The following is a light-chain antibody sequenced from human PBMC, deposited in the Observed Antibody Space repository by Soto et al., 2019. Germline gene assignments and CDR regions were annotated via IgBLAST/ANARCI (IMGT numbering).Light chain of an antibody. J-gene: IGKJ1*01. CDR2: KAS. Sequence: DIQMTQSPSTLSASVGDRVTITCRASQTSNWLAWYQQKPGKAPKLLIYKASSLESGVPSRFSGSGSGTEFTLTISSLQPDAFATYYCQQYNNYSPRTFGQGPKVEIK. CDR3: QQYNNYSPRT. CDR1: QTSNW. V-gene: IGKV1-5*03.